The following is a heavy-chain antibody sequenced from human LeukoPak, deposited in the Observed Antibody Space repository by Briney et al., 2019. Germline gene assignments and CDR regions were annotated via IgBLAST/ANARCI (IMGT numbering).Heavy chain of an antibody. CDR3: ARMRISMVRDY. D-gene: IGHD3-10*01. Sequence: GGSLRLSCAASGFTFSSYSMHWVRQAPGKGLEWVAVISYDGSNKYYADSVKGRFTISRDNSKNTLYLQMNSLRAEDTAVYYCARMRISMVRDYWGQGTLVTASS. CDR1: GFTFSSYS. V-gene: IGHV3-30*03. J-gene: IGHJ4*02. CDR2: ISYDGSNK.